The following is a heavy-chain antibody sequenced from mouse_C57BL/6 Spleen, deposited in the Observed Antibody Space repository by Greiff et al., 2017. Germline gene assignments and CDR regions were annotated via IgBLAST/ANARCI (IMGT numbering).Heavy chain of an antibody. Sequence: QVQLQQSGAELMKPGASVKLSCTATGYTFTGYWIEWVKQRPGHGLEWIGEILPGSGSTNYNEKFKGKATFTADTSSNTAYMQLSSLTTEDSAIYYSARGGPYYYGPYFDYWCQGTTLTVSS. CDR3: ARGGPYYYGPYFDY. CDR2: ILPGSGST. V-gene: IGHV1-9*01. CDR1: GYTFTGYW. J-gene: IGHJ2*01. D-gene: IGHD1-1*01.